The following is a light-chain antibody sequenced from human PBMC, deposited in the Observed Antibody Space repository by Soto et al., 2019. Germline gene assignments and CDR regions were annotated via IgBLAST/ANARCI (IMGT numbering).Light chain of an antibody. CDR3: QQYQTYPWT. CDR2: KAS. CDR1: QTISSW. V-gene: IGKV1-5*03. Sequence: DIQMTQSPSTLSGSVGDRVTITCRASQTISSWLAWYQQKPGKAPKLLIYKASTLKSGVPSRFSGSGSGTEFTLTISSLQHDDFETYYCQQYQTYPWTLGQGTKVDIK. J-gene: IGKJ1*01.